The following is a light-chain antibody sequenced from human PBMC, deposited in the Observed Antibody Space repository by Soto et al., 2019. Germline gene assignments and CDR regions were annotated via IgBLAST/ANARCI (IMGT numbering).Light chain of an antibody. Sequence: ETVMTRSPATLSVSPGERATLSCRASQSVSSNLAWYQQKPGQAPRLLIYGASTRATGIPARFSGSGSGTEFTLTISSLQSEDFAVYYCQQYNDWPPLTFGGGTKVDIK. CDR3: QQYNDWPPLT. CDR2: GAS. V-gene: IGKV3-15*01. J-gene: IGKJ4*01. CDR1: QSVSSN.